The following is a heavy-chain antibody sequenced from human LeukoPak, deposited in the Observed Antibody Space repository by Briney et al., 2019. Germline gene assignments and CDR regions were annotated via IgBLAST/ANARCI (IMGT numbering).Heavy chain of an antibody. Sequence: PGGSLRLSCAASGFTFSSYSMNWVRQAPGKGLEWVSSISSSSSYIYYADSVKGRFTISRDNAKNSLYLQMNSLRAEDTAVYYCARDEVTTVRGVIPSRFDPWGQGTLVTVSS. D-gene: IGHD3-10*01. CDR3: ARDEVTTVRGVIPSRFDP. CDR1: GFTFSSYS. CDR2: ISSSSSYI. V-gene: IGHV3-21*01. J-gene: IGHJ5*02.